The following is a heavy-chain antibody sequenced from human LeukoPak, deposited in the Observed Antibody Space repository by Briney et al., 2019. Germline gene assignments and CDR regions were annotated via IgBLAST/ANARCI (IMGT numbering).Heavy chain of an antibody. D-gene: IGHD5-18*01. CDR3: ARQADTAMITGGFYFDY. J-gene: IGHJ4*02. Sequence: SGTLSLTCAVSGGSISSSNWWSWVRQPPGKGLEWIGEIYHSGSTNYNPSLKSRVTISVDKSKNQFSLRLSSVTAADTAVCYCARQADTAMITGGFYFDYWGQGTLVTVSS. V-gene: IGHV4-4*02. CDR1: GGSISSSNW. CDR2: IYHSGST.